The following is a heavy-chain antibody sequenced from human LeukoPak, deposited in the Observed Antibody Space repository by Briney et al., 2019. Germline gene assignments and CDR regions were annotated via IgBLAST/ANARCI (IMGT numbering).Heavy chain of an antibody. D-gene: IGHD5-18*01. CDR3: ARGSYGYEY. V-gene: IGHV3-74*01. Sequence: GGSLRLSCTASGFTFSSYWMHWVRQGPGKGLVWVSRINSDGSSTTYADSVKGRFTISRDNAKNTLYLQMNSLKAEDTAVYCCARGSYGYEYWGQGTLVTVSS. CDR2: INSDGSST. J-gene: IGHJ4*02. CDR1: GFTFSSYW.